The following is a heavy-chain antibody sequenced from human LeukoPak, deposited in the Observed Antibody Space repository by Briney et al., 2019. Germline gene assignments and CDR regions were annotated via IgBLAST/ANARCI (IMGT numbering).Heavy chain of an antibody. V-gene: IGHV1-69*04. CDR3: ARGGDPYYDILTGYPLGYYYYYGMDV. CDR1: GGTFSSYA. CDR2: IIPILGIA. D-gene: IGHD3-9*01. Sequence: ASVKVSCTASGGTFSSYAISWVRQAPGQGLEWMGRIIPILGIANYAQKFQGRVTITADKSTSTAYMELSSLRSEDTAVYYCARGGDPYYDILTGYPLGYYYYYGMDVWGQGTTVTVSS. J-gene: IGHJ6*02.